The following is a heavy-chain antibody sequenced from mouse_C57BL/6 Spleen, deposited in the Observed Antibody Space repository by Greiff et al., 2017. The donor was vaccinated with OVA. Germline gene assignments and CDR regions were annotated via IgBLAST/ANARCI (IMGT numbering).Heavy chain of an antibody. V-gene: IGHV1-55*01. CDR2: MYPGSGST. CDR1: GYTFTSYW. CDR3: ARFSLYYGSSY. D-gene: IGHD1-1*01. Sequence: VQLQQPGAELVKPGASVKMSCKASGYTFTSYWITWVKQRPGQGLEWIGDMYPGSGSTNYNEKFMSKATLTVDTSSNTAYMQLSSLTSEDSAVDYCARFSLYYGSSYWGQGTTLTVSS. J-gene: IGHJ2*01.